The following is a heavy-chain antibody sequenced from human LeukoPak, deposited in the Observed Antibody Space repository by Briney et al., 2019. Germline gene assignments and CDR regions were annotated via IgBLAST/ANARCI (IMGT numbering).Heavy chain of an antibody. D-gene: IGHD6-19*01. CDR1: GGSISSYY. J-gene: IGHJ4*02. CDR3: AREVAGMGYFDH. V-gene: IGHV4-59*01. CDR2: IYYSGST. Sequence: SETLSLTCTVSGGSISSYYWSWIRQPPGKGLEWIGYIYYSGSTNYNPSLKSRVTISVDTSKNQFSLKLSSVTAADTAVYYCAREVAGMGYFDHWGQGTLVTVSS.